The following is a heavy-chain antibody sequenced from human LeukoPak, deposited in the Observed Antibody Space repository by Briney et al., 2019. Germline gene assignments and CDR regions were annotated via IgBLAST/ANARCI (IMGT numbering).Heavy chain of an antibody. D-gene: IGHD3-9*01. CDR3: ARHQFDSYFDY. Sequence: GGSLRLSCAASGFTFSTYAMHWVRQAPGKGPEWVAVISYDGSNKYYADSVKGRFTISRDNSKNTLYLQMNSLRAEDTAVYYCARHQFDSYFDYWGQGTLVTVSS. CDR1: GFTFSTYA. CDR2: ISYDGSNK. J-gene: IGHJ4*02. V-gene: IGHV3-30-3*01.